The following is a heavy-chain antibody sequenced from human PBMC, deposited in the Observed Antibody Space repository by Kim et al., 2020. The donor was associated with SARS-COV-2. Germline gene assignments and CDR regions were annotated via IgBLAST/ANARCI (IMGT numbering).Heavy chain of an antibody. Sequence: ASVKVSCKASGYTFTSYDINWVRQATGQGLEWMGWMNPNSGNTGYAQKFQGRVTMTRNTSISTAYMELSSLRSEDMAVYYCARGFHSRITMVRGKSYGMDVWGQGTTVTVSS. CDR2: MNPNSGNT. D-gene: IGHD3-10*01. CDR1: GYTFTSYD. CDR3: ARGFHSRITMVRGKSYGMDV. J-gene: IGHJ6*02. V-gene: IGHV1-8*01.